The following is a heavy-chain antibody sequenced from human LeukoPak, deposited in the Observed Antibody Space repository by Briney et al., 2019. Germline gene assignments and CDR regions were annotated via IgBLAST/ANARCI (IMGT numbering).Heavy chain of an antibody. CDR1: GGTCSSYA. V-gene: IGHV1-69*05. D-gene: IGHD2-2*01. Sequence: SVKVSCKASGGTCSSYAISWVRQAPGQGLGWMGGIIPIFGTANYAQKFQGRVTITTDESTSTAYMELSSLRSEDTALDYCAREDIVVVPAALGYMDVWGKGTTVTVSS. J-gene: IGHJ6*03. CDR2: IIPIFGTA. CDR3: AREDIVVVPAALGYMDV.